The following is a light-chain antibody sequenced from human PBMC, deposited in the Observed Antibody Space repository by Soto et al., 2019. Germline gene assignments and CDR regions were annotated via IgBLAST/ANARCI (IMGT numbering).Light chain of an antibody. Sequence: QSVLTQPPSASGTPGQRVTISCSGSSSNIGNFYVCWYQQLPGTAPKLLIYKNNQRPLGVPDRFSGSKSGTSASLAISGLRSEDEADYYCAAWDDSLSGPGVFGGGTQLTVL. V-gene: IGLV1-47*01. CDR1: SSNIGNFY. J-gene: IGLJ7*01. CDR2: KNN. CDR3: AAWDDSLSGPGV.